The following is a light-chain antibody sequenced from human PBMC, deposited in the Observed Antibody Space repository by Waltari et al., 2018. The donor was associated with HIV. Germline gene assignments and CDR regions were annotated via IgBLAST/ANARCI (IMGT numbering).Light chain of an antibody. Sequence: DIQLTQSPAFLSASVGDRVTITCRSSQDISNYLAWYQLQPGKAPKLLIYAASILHSGVPSRFSANESGTEFTLTISSLQPEDFATYYCQHLVTYPVTFGPDYSGYQT. CDR2: AAS. V-gene: IGKV1-9*01. CDR3: QHLVTYPVT. CDR1: QDISNY. J-gene: IGKJ3*01.